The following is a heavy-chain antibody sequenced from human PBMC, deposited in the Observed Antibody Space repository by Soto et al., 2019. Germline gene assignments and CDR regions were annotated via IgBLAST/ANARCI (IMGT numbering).Heavy chain of an antibody. V-gene: IGHV3-23*01. J-gene: IGHJ5*02. Sequence: GGSLRLSCAASGFTFSYYAMSWVRQSPGKGLEWVSTISGSGGNTYYTDSEKGRFTISRDNSKSTLYLQMNSLRAEDTAVYYCAKDRSAARPVAVAVGWFDPWGQGTLVTVSS. CDR1: GFTFSYYA. CDR2: ISGSGGNT. D-gene: IGHD6-19*01. CDR3: AKDRSAARPVAVAVGWFDP.